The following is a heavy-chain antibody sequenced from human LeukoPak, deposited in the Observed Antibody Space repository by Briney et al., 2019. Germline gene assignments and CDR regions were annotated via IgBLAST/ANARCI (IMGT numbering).Heavy chain of an antibody. CDR3: ARDPAFYYGSGSSDGMDV. D-gene: IGHD3-10*01. V-gene: IGHV3-23*01. J-gene: IGHJ6*02. CDR2: ISGSGGST. Sequence: GGSLRLSCAASGFTFSSYAMSWVRQAPGKGLEWVSVISGSGGSTYYADSLKGRLTISRDNSKNTLHLQVNSLRAEDTAVYYCARDPAFYYGSGSSDGMDVWDQGTTVTVSS. CDR1: GFTFSSYA.